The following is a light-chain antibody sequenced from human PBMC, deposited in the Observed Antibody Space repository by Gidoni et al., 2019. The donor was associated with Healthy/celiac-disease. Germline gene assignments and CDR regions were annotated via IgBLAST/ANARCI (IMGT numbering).Light chain of an antibody. CDR2: DAS. J-gene: IGKJ3*01. CDR1: QSVSSS. CDR3: QQRSNWPPGFT. Sequence: ELVLTQSPATLSLSPGERATLSCRSSQSVSSSLAWYQQKPGQAPRLLIYDASNRATGIPARFSGSGSGTDFTLTISSLEPEDFAVYYCQQRSNWPPGFTFXPXTKVDIK. V-gene: IGKV3-11*01.